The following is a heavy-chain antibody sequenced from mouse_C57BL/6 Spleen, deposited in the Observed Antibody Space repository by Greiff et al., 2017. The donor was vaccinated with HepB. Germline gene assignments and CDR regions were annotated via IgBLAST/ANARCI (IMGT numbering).Heavy chain of an antibody. V-gene: IGHV3-6*01. CDR1: GYSITSGYY. CDR3: ARDGYYNWYFDV. Sequence: VQLQQSGPGLVKPSQSLSLTCSVTGYSITSGYYWNWIRQFPGNKLEWMGYISYDGSNNYNPSLKNRISITRDTSKNQFCLKLNSVTTEDTATYYCARDGYYNWYFDVWGTGTTVTVSS. D-gene: IGHD2-3*01. J-gene: IGHJ1*03. CDR2: ISYDGSN.